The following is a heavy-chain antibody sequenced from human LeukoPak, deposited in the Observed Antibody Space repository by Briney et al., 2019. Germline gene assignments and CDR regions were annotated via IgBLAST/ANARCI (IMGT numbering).Heavy chain of an antibody. CDR1: GFTFSNAW. CDR2: IKSKTDGGTT. CDR3: TTVFYRVDIVATPLTYFAY. Sequence: GGSLRLSCAASGFTFSNAWMSWVRQAPGKGLEWVGRIKSKTDGGTTDYAAPVKGRFTISRDDSKNTLYLQMNSLKTEDTAVFYCTTVFYRVDIVATPLTYFAYWGRGTLVTVSS. D-gene: IGHD5-12*01. J-gene: IGHJ4*02. V-gene: IGHV3-15*01.